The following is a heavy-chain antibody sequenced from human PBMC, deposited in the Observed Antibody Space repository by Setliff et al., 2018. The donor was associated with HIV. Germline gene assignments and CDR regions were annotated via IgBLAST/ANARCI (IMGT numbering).Heavy chain of an antibody. CDR1: GFTFTNSA. J-gene: IGHJ4*02. CDR2: IVVGSGNT. D-gene: IGHD5-18*01. Sequence: SVKVSCKASGFTFTNSAVQWVRQARGQRLEWIGWIVVGSGNTNYAQKFQERVTITRDMSTSTAYMELSSLRSEDTAVYYCARGRGYTYDFQYWGQGTLVTVSS. V-gene: IGHV1-58*01. CDR3: ARGRGYTYDFQY.